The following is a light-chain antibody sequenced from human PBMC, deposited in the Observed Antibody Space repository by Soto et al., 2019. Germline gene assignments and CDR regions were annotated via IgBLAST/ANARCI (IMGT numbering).Light chain of an antibody. CDR2: GNN. Sequence: QSVLKQPPSVSWAPGQRVTISCTGSSVHIGAAYNVDWYQQLPGTAPKLLIYGNNNRPSGVPARFSGSKSGTSASLAIAGLQAEDEGDYYCQSYDSSLSGYVFGTGTKVTVL. CDR1: SVHIGAAYN. CDR3: QSYDSSLSGYV. V-gene: IGLV1-40*01. J-gene: IGLJ1*01.